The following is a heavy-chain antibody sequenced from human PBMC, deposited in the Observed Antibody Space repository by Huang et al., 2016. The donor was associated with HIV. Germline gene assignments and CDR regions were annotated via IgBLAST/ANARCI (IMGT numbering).Heavy chain of an antibody. D-gene: IGHD2-8*01. J-gene: IGHJ3*02. V-gene: IGHV4-34*01. CDR1: GGSLSNYY. CDR3: ARPTYCTSTTCTGPLEI. Sequence: QVQLQQWGAGLLKPSETLSVTCAVYGGSLSNYYWNWVRQVPGKGLEWIGKVNHRGDSNKNPSLRSRVAITVETSKNELSLRLTSVTAADMCVYYCARPTYCTSTTCTGPLEIWG. CDR2: VNHRGDS.